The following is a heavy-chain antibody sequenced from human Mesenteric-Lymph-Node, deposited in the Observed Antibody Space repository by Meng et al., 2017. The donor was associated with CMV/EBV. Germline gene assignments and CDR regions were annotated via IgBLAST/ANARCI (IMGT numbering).Heavy chain of an antibody. CDR3: ARHDYSDYGFDY. D-gene: IGHD4-11*01. CDR2: IYFSGNT. J-gene: IGHJ4*02. V-gene: IGHV4-39*01. CDR1: GGSIGARRYY. Sequence: TVYGGSIGARRYYRRWVRQPPGRGLEMFGSIYFSGNTFYSPSLEGQVNMSVDTSKNQFSLKVSSVTAADTALYFCARHDYSDYGFDYWGQGTLVTVSS.